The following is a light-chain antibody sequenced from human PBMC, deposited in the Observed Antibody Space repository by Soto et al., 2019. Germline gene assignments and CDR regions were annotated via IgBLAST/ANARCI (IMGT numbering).Light chain of an antibody. CDR3: QQYDNTPWT. V-gene: IGKV4-1*01. J-gene: IGKJ1*01. CDR1: QSVLYSSNNKNY. Sequence: DIVMTQSPDSLAVSLGERATINCKSSQSVLYSSNNKNYLAWYQQKPRQPPKLLIYWASTRESGVPDRFSGSGCGTEFTLTISSLQAEDVAVYYCQQYDNTPWTFGQGTKVEIK. CDR2: WAS.